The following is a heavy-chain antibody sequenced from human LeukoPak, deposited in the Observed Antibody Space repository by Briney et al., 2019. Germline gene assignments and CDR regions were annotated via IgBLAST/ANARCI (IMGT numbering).Heavy chain of an antibody. CDR2: ISYDGSNK. CDR3: AREDHPGENAYDT. V-gene: IGHV3-30-3*01. Sequence: GGSLRLSCAASGFTFSDYAMHWVRQAPGKGLEWVALISYDGSNKYYTDSVKGRFTISRDNSKNTLYLQMNSLRAEDTAVYSCAREDHPGENAYDTWGQGTMVTVSS. CDR1: GFTFSDYA. J-gene: IGHJ3*02. D-gene: IGHD3-10*01.